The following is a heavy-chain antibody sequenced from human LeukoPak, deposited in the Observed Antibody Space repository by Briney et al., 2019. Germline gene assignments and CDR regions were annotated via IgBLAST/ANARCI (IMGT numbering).Heavy chain of an antibody. CDR2: MNPNSGNT. CDR3: ARGKLLWFGELLWGFQH. CDR1: GYTFTSYD. D-gene: IGHD3-10*01. Sequence: GASVKVSCKASGYTFTSYDINWVRQATGQGLEWMGWMNPNSGNTGYAQKFQGRVTMTRNTSISTAYMELSSLRSEDTAVYYCARGKLLWFGELLWGFQHWGQGTLVTVSS. V-gene: IGHV1-8*01. J-gene: IGHJ1*01.